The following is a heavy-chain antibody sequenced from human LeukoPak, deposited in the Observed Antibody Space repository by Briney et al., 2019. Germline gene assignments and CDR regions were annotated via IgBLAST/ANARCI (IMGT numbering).Heavy chain of an antibody. D-gene: IGHD3-3*01. Sequence: ASVKVSCKASGYTFTSYYMHWVRQAPGQGLEGRGVINPSGGSTSYAQKFQGRVTMTRDMSTSTVYMELSSLRSEDTAVYYCARSTYYDFWSGYYFDYWGQGTLVTVSS. J-gene: IGHJ4*02. CDR2: INPSGGST. V-gene: IGHV1-46*01. CDR3: ARSTYYDFWSGYYFDY. CDR1: GYTFTSYY.